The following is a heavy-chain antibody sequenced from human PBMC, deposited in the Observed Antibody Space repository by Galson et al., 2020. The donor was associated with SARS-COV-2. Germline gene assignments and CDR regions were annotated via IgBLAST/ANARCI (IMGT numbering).Heavy chain of an antibody. J-gene: IGHJ6*03. Sequence: SETLSLTCTVSGGSISSYYWSWIRQPPGKGLEWIGYIYYSGSTNYNPSLKSLVTISVDTSKNQFSLKLSSVTAADTAVYYCARVAGLAIFGVVIRDYYYMDVWGKGTTVTVSS. CDR1: GGSISSYY. CDR3: ARVAGLAIFGVVIRDYYYMDV. CDR2: IYYSGST. V-gene: IGHV4-59*01. D-gene: IGHD3-3*01.